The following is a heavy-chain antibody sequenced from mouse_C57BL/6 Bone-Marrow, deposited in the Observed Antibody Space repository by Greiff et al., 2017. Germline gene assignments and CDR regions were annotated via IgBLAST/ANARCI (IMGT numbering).Heavy chain of an antibody. CDR3: ARHGGDPAWFAY. J-gene: IGHJ3*01. D-gene: IGHD2-13*01. CDR2: ISSGGSYT. CDR1: GFTFSSYG. V-gene: IGHV5-6*01. Sequence: EVKLMESGGDLVKPGGSLKLSCAASGFTFSSYGMSWVRQTPDKRLEWVATISSGGSYTYYPDSVKGRFTISRDNAKNTLYLQMGSLKSEDTAMYYCARHGGDPAWFAYGGQGTLVTVSA.